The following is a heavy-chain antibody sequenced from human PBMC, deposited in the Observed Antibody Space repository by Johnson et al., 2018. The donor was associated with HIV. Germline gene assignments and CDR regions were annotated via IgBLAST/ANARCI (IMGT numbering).Heavy chain of an antibody. V-gene: IGHV3-30*04. CDR2: ISYDGSIK. D-gene: IGHD6-19*01. CDR3: ERGGNRSGWFHDAFDI. J-gene: IGHJ3*02. CDR1: GFTFSSYC. Sequence: QVQLVESGGGLVQPGGSLRLSCAASGFTFSSYCMRWVRQAPGKGLEWVAVISYDGSIKYYAGSVKGRFTISRDNSKNKLYLQMNSLRAEDTAVYYGERGGNRSGWFHDAFDIWGQGTMVTVSS.